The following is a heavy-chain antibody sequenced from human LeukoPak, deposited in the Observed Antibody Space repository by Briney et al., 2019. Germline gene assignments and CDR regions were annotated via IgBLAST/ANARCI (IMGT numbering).Heavy chain of an antibody. CDR3: ARDGGWDAFDI. CDR1: GFTFSSYE. D-gene: IGHD6-19*01. J-gene: IGHJ3*02. V-gene: IGHV3-48*03. CDR2: ISSSGSTI. Sequence: GGSLRLSCAASGFTFSSYEMNWVRQAPGKGLEWVSYISSSGSTIYYADSVKGRFTISRDNAKNSLYLQMNSLRAEVTAVYYCARDGGWDAFDIWGQGTMVTVSS.